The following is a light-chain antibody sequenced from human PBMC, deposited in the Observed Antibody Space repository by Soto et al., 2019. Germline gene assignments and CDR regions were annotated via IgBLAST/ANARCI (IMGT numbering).Light chain of an antibody. V-gene: IGLV2-14*03. CDR3: TSYAGSNKLGV. CDR2: DVT. CDR1: SSDVGGYNY. J-gene: IGLJ1*01. Sequence: QSVLTQPASVSGSPGQSITISCTGTSSDVGGYNYVSWYQHHPDKAPKLVIYDVTNRPSGVSYRFSGSKSGNTASLTISGLQAEDEADYYCTSYAGSNKLGVFGTGTKVTVL.